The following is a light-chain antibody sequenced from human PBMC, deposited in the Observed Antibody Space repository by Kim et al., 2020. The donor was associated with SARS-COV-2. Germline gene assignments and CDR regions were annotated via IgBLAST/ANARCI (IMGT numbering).Light chain of an antibody. J-gene: IGLJ2*01. CDR3: NSRDSNDNVV. Sequence: VAWGQTVRITCQGDSHRSYYATWYQQKPGQAPIVVIYGKNNRPSGIPDRFSGSSSGNTASLTITGTQAGDEADYYCNSRDSNDNVVFGGGTQLTVL. CDR1: SHRSYY. V-gene: IGLV3-19*01. CDR2: GKN.